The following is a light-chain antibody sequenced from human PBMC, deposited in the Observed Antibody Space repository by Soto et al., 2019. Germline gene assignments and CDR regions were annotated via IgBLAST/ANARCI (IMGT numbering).Light chain of an antibody. CDR2: WAS. CDR3: QQYYRAPTWT. CDR1: QSVFYSSTNKNY. V-gene: IGKV4-1*01. J-gene: IGKJ1*01. Sequence: DIVMTQSPDSLAVSLGERATINCKSSQSVFYSSTNKNYLAWYQQKAGQPPKLLIYWASTRESGVPERFSGSGSETDFTLTITSLQAEDVAVYYCQQYYRAPTWTFGQGTKVEIK.